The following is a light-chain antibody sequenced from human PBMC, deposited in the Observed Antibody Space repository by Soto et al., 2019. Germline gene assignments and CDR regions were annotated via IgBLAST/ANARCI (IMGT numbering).Light chain of an antibody. V-gene: IGKV3-15*01. CDR2: DAS. CDR1: QSVSSN. Sequence: EIVMTQSPASQSVSPGERVTLSCRASQSVSSNLAWYQQQPGQTPRLLIYDASTRVFGIPARFSGSGSGTEFTLTISSLQSEDFAVYYCQQYNDWLYTFCQGTKLEIK. CDR3: QQYNDWLYT. J-gene: IGKJ2*01.